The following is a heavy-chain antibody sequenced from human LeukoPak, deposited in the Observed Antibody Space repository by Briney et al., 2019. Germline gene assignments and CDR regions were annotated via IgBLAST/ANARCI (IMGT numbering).Heavy chain of an antibody. J-gene: IGHJ4*02. V-gene: IGHV3-9*01. CDR3: ARDYPGYSSSWTYFDY. Sequence: GRSLRLSCAASGFTFEDYAMHWVRQAPGKGPEWVSGISWNSGSIGYADSVKGRFTVSRDNAKNSLYLQMNSLRADDTAVYYCARDYPGYSSSWTYFDYWGQGTLVTVSS. CDR1: GFTFEDYA. CDR2: ISWNSGSI. D-gene: IGHD6-13*01.